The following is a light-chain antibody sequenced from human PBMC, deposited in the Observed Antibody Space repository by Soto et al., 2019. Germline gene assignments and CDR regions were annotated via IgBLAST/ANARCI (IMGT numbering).Light chain of an antibody. V-gene: IGLV7-43*01. Sequence: QAVVTQEPSLTVYPGGTVTRTCASSTGAVTSGYYPNWFQQKPGQAPRALIDSTSNKHSWTPARCSGSLLGGKAALTLSGVRPEDEDEYYCLLYYGGVQLVFGGGTKVTVL. CDR2: STS. CDR3: LLYYGGVQLV. CDR1: TGAVTSGYY. J-gene: IGLJ2*01.